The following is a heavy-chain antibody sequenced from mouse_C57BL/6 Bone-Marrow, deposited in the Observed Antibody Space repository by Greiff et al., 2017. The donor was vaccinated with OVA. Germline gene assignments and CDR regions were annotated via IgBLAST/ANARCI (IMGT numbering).Heavy chain of an antibody. V-gene: IGHV5-12*01. CDR1: GFTFSDYY. Sequence: EVKLEESGGGLVQPGGSLKLSCAASGFTFSDYYMYWVRQTPEKRLEWVAYISNGGGSTYYPDTVKGRFTISRDNAKNTLYLQMSRLKSEDTAMYYCARQGWLLREAMDYWGQGTSVTVSS. CDR3: ARQGWLLREAMDY. D-gene: IGHD2-3*01. CDR2: ISNGGGST. J-gene: IGHJ4*01.